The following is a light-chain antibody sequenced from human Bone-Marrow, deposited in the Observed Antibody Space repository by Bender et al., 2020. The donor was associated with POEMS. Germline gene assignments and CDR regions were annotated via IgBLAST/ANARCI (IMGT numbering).Light chain of an antibody. J-gene: IGLJ1*01. CDR1: TSDIGSFNL. Sequence: QFALTQPASVSGSPGQSITISCTGTTSDIGSFNLVSWYQQHPGEAPKLIIYEVTKRASGISYRFSGSKSATTASLTISGLQPEDEADYYCCSYAGSSTFYVFGTGTKVTVL. CDR3: CSYAGSSTFYV. V-gene: IGLV2-23*02. CDR2: EVT.